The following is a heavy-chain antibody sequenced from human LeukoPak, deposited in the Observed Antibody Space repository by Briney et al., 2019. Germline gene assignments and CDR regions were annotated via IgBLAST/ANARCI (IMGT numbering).Heavy chain of an antibody. CDR3: ARVPNWFDP. CDR1: GYTFTSYY. Sequence: ASVKVSCKASGYTFTSYYMHWVRQAPGQGLEWMGIINPSGGSTSYAQKFQGRVTMTKDTSTSTVYMELSSVTAADTAVYYCARVPNWFDPWGQGTLVTVSS. J-gene: IGHJ5*02. V-gene: IGHV1-46*01. CDR2: INPSGGST.